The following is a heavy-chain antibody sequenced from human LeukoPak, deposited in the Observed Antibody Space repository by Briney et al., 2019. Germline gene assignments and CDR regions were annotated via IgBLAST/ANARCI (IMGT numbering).Heavy chain of an antibody. J-gene: IGHJ6*03. V-gene: IGHV3-23*01. Sequence: GGSLRLSCAASGFTFSSYSMNWVRQAPGKGLEWVSAISGSGGSTYYADSVKGRFTISRDNSKNTLYLQMNSLRAEDTAVYYCAKDAVVVVAATRHYYYYYMDVWGKGTTVAISS. D-gene: IGHD2-15*01. CDR3: AKDAVVVVAATRHYYYYYMDV. CDR2: ISGSGGST. CDR1: GFTFSSYS.